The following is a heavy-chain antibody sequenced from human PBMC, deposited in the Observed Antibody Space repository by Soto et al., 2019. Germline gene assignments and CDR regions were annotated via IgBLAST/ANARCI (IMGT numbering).Heavy chain of an antibody. CDR3: ARERAYGSDAFDI. CDR2: ISSSSSYI. D-gene: IGHD4-17*01. Sequence: PGGSLRLSCAASGFTFSSYSMNWVRQAPGKGLEWVSSISSSSSYIYYADSVKGRFTISRDNAKNSLYLQMNSLRAEDTAVYYCARERAYGSDAFDIWGQGTMVTLSS. CDR1: GFTFSSYS. V-gene: IGHV3-21*01. J-gene: IGHJ3*02.